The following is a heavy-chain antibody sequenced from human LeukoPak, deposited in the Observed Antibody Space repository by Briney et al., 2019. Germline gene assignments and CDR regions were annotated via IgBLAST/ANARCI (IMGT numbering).Heavy chain of an antibody. V-gene: IGHV3-48*03. D-gene: IGHD6-19*01. CDR1: GFTFSSYE. CDR2: ISSSGSTI. CDR3: ARGLAVAWFDP. Sequence: GGSLRLSCAASGFTFSSYEMNWVRQAPGKGLEWVSYISSSGSTIYYADSVKGRFTISRDNSKNTLYLQMNSLRAEDTAVYYCARGLAVAWFDPWGQGTLVTVSS. J-gene: IGHJ5*02.